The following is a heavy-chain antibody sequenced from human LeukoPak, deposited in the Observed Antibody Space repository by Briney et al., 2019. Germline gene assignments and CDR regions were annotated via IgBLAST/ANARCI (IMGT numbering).Heavy chain of an antibody. CDR1: GFTFSSYS. J-gene: IGHJ3*02. CDR2: ISSSSSYI. V-gene: IGHV3-21*01. Sequence: GGSLRLSCAASGFTFSSYSMNWVRQAPGKGLEWVSSISSSSSYIYYADSVKGRFTISRDNAKNSLYLQMNSLRAEDTAVYYCASLGQYDFWSGYYDAFDIWGQGTMVTVSS. CDR3: ASLGQYDFWSGYYDAFDI. D-gene: IGHD3-3*01.